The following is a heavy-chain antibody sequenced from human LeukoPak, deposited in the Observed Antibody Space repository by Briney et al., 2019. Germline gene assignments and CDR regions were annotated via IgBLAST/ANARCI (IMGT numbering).Heavy chain of an antibody. D-gene: IGHD6-19*01. CDR1: GYTFTGYY. J-gene: IGHJ4*02. Sequence: ASVKVSCKASGYTFTGYYMHWVRQAPGQGLEWMGWINPNSGGTNYAQKFQGRVTMTRDTSISTAYMELSRLRSDDTAVYYCARSDSSGWYLSYWGQGTLVTVSS. CDR2: INPNSGGT. CDR3: ARSDSSGWYLSY. V-gene: IGHV1-2*02.